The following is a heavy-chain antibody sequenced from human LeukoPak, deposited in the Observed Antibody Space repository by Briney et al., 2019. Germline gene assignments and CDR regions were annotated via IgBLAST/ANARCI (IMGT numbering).Heavy chain of an antibody. CDR3: AKVDYYGSGSPNYFDY. CDR2: ISGSGGST. D-gene: IGHD3-10*01. J-gene: IGHJ4*02. CDR1: GFTFSSYA. V-gene: IGHV3-23*01. Sequence: PGGSLRLSCAASGFTFSSYAMSWVRQAPGKGLEWVSAISGSGGSTYYADSVKGRFTISRDNSKNTLYLQMNSLRAEDTAVYYCAKVDYYGSGSPNYFDYWGQGTLVTVSS.